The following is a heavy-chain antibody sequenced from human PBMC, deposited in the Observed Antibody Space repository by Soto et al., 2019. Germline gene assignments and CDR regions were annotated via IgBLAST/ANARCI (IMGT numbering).Heavy chain of an antibody. CDR3: ARVITIFGVVTFDP. CDR2: IYYSGST. Sequence: SETLSLTCTVSGGSISSYYWSWLRQPPGKGLEWIGYIYYSGSTNYNPPLKSRVTISVDTSKNQFSLKLSSVTAADTAVYYCARVITIFGVVTFDPWGQGTLVTVSS. V-gene: IGHV4-59*01. CDR1: GGSISSYY. D-gene: IGHD3-3*01. J-gene: IGHJ5*02.